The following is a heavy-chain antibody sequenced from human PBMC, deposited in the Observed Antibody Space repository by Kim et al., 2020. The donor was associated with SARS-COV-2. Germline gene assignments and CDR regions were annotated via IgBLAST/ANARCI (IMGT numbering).Heavy chain of an antibody. V-gene: IGHV4-34*01. CDR3: ARRRYQLPDYYYYGMDV. D-gene: IGHD2-2*01. Sequence: SETLSLTCAVYGGSFSGYYWSWIRQPPGKGLEWIGEINHSGSTNYNPSLKSRVTISVDTSKNQFSLKLSSVTAADTAVYYCARRRYQLPDYYYYGMDVWGQGTTVTVSS. CDR1: GGSFSGYY. CDR2: INHSGST. J-gene: IGHJ6*02.